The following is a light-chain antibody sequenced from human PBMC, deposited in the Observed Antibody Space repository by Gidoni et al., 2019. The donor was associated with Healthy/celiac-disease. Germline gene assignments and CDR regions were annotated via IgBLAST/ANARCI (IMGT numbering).Light chain of an antibody. CDR1: QSVSSSY. Sequence: EIVLTHSPVTLSLSPGERATLSCRASQSVSSSYLAWYQQKPGQAPRILIYGASSRATGIPDRLSGSGSGTDFTLTISRLEPEDFAVYYCQQYGSSPDTFGQGTKLEIK. V-gene: IGKV3-20*01. CDR2: GAS. CDR3: QQYGSSPDT. J-gene: IGKJ2*01.